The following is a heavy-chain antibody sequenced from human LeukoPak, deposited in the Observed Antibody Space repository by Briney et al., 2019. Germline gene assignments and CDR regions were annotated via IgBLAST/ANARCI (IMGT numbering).Heavy chain of an antibody. V-gene: IGHV3-74*01. Sequence: PGGSLRLSCAASGFSLSSYWMHWVRQAPGKGLVWVSRINSDGSTTNYADSAKGRFTISRDNAKNTLYLQMNSLRAEDTAVYYCARRQYRSSWYYFDYWGQGTLVTVSS. CDR1: GFSLSSYW. CDR2: INSDGSTT. J-gene: IGHJ4*02. CDR3: ARRQYRSSWYYFDY. D-gene: IGHD6-13*01.